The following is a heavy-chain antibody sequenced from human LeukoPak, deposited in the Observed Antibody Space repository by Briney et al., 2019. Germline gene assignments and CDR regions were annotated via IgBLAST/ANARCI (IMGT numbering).Heavy chain of an antibody. Sequence: SETLSLTCAVYGGSFSDYYWTWIRQPPGKGLEWIGEINHSGSPNNNPSLKSRVSISFDTSKNQFSLKLTSVTAADTAVYYCGSRRTAMFGVIRGPIDYWGQGTLVTVSS. CDR1: GGSFSDYY. V-gene: IGHV4-34*01. D-gene: IGHD3-3*01. CDR3: GSRRTAMFGVIRGPIDY. CDR2: INHSGSP. J-gene: IGHJ4*02.